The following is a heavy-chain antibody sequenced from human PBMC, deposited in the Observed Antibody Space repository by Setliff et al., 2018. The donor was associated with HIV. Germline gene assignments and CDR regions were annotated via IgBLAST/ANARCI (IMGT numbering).Heavy chain of an antibody. D-gene: IGHD3-9*01. CDR2: INVNSGGT. CDR1: GYLFTGYY. Sequence: ASVKVSCKASGYLFTGYYMHWVRQAPGQGLEWMGWINVNSGGTKYAQKFQGRVTMTTDTSTSTAYMELRSLRSDDTALYYCARKYYDILTGYYAADYWGQGTLVTVSS. V-gene: IGHV1-2*02. J-gene: IGHJ4*02. CDR3: ARKYYDILTGYYAADY.